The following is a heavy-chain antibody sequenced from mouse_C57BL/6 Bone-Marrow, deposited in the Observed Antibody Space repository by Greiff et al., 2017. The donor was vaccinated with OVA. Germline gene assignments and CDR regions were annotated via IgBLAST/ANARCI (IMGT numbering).Heavy chain of an antibody. V-gene: IGHV5-17*01. D-gene: IGHD2-5*01. Sequence: EVKLMESGGGLVKPGGSLKLSCAASGFTFSDYGMHWVRQAPEKGLEWVAYISSVSSTIYYADTVKGRFTISRDNAKNTLFLQMTSLRSEDTAMYYCARMSYSNYLFAYWGQGTLVTVSA. CDR1: GFTFSDYG. CDR2: ISSVSSTI. CDR3: ARMSYSNYLFAY. J-gene: IGHJ3*01.